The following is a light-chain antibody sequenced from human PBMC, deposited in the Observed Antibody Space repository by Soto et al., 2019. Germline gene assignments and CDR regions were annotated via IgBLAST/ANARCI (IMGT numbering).Light chain of an antibody. J-gene: IGLJ1*01. CDR2: DVS. V-gene: IGLV2-14*03. CDR1: SSDSGAYDY. CDR3: SSFADSSARDYV. Sequence: QSVLTQPASVSGSPGQSVTISCTGTSSDSGAYDYVSWYQQHPGGVPKLLIYDVSSRPSGVSSRFSGAKSGNTASLTISGLQADDESDYYCSSFADSSARDYVFGSGTKLTVL.